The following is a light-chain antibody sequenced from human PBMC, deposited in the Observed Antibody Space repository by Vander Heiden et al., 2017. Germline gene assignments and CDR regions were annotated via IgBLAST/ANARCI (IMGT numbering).Light chain of an antibody. CDR3: AAWDDSLNGLV. CDR1: SSNIGSNT. J-gene: IGLJ2*01. CDR2: SNN. V-gene: IGLV1-44*01. Sequence: QSVLTQPPSASGTPGQRVTISCSGSSSNIGSNTVNWYQQLPGTAPKLLIYSNNQRPSGVPDRFSGSKSGTSASLAISGLQSEDEADYYCAAWDDSLNGLVFGGGTKLTF.